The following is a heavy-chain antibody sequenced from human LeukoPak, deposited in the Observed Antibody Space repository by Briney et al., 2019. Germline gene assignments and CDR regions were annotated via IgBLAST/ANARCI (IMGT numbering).Heavy chain of an antibody. CDR2: IKQDGSEK. J-gene: IGHJ3*02. CDR1: GFTFSRYS. V-gene: IGHV3-7*01. CDR3: ARAGAYYDSSGYYYPSDAFDI. Sequence: PGGSLRLSCAASGFTFSRYSMNWVRQAPGKGLEWVANIKQDGSEKYYVDSVKGRFTISRDNAKNSLYLQMNSLRAEDTAVYYCARAGAYYDSSGYYYPSDAFDIWGQGTMVTVSS. D-gene: IGHD3-22*01.